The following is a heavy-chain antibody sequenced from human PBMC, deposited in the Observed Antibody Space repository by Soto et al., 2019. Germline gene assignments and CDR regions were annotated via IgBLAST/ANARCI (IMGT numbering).Heavy chain of an antibody. D-gene: IGHD3-22*01. CDR1: GGSISSGDYY. Sequence: SETLSLTCTVSGGSISSGDYYWSWIRQPPGKGLEWIGYIYYSGSTYYNPSLKSRVTISVDTSKNQFSLKLSSVTAADTAVYYCASYYDSSGYYAYYFDYWGQGTLVTV. CDR2: IYYSGST. J-gene: IGHJ4*02. CDR3: ASYYDSSGYYAYYFDY. V-gene: IGHV4-30-4*01.